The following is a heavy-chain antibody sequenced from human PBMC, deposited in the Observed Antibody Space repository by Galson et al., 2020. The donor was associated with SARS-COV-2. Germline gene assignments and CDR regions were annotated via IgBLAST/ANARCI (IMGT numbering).Heavy chain of an antibody. Sequence: ASVKVPCEASGYTFANYDVNWVRQATGQGLEWMGWMNPKSGNTGYAQRFQGRVTITRDTSINTAYLELSSLRSEDTAVYYCARGSKHYNFLTGDLNYYYYYMDVWGTGTTVTISS. D-gene: IGHD3-9*01. CDR3: ARGSKHYNFLTGDLNYYYYYMDV. CDR2: MNPKSGNT. V-gene: IGHV1-8*03. J-gene: IGHJ6*03. CDR1: GYTFANYD.